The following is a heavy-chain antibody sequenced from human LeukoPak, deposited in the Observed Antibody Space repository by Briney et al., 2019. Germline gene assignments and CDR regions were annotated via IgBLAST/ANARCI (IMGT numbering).Heavy chain of an antibody. CDR2: ISYDGSNK. Sequence: GRSLRLSCAASGFTFSSYGMHWDRQAPGKGLEWVAVISYDGSNKYYADSVKGRFTISRDNSKNTLYLQMNSLRAEDTAVYYCANPGYSGYDWGQGTLVTVSS. J-gene: IGHJ4*02. CDR1: GFTFSSYG. D-gene: IGHD5-12*01. CDR3: ANPGYSGYD. V-gene: IGHV3-30*18.